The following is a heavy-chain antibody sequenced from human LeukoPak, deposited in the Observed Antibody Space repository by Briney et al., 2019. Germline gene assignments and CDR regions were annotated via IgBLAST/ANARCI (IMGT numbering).Heavy chain of an antibody. CDR1: GGTFSSYA. CDR3: ARQQGLLRYYMDV. Sequence: SVTVSCKASGGTFSSYAISWVRQAPGQGLEWMGGIIPIFGTANYAQKFQGRVTITTDESTSTAYMELSSLRSEDTAVYYCARQQGLLRYYMDVWGKGTTVTVSS. V-gene: IGHV1-69*05. CDR2: IIPIFGTA. D-gene: IGHD3-22*01. J-gene: IGHJ6*03.